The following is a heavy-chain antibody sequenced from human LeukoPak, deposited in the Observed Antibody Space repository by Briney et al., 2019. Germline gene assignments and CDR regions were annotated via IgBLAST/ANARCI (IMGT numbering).Heavy chain of an antibody. D-gene: IGHD2-15*01. CDR3: ARQKSSSGGSCYRGGYYYYGMDV. Sequence: GEALKISCKGAGYSFTSYWIGWGRQMAGEGVEGMGIIYPSDCGTRYSPSFQGQVTISADNSISTAYLKWSSLKDSDTAMYYCARQKSSSGGSCYRGGYYYYGMDVWGQGTTVTVSS. CDR2: IYPSDCGT. J-gene: IGHJ6*02. CDR1: GYSFTSYW. V-gene: IGHV5-51*01.